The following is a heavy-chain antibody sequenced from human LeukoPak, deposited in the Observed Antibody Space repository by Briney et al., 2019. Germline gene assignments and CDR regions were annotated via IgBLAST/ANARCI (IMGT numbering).Heavy chain of an antibody. Sequence: GGSLRLSCAASGFTFSSYAMSWVRQAPGKGLEWVSAISGSGGSTYYADSVKGRFTISRDNSKNTLYLQMNSLRAEDTAVYYCAKDQGYYDSSGENLFDCWGQGTLVTVSS. CDR2: ISGSGGST. CDR1: GFTFSSYA. J-gene: IGHJ4*02. CDR3: AKDQGYYDSSGENLFDC. V-gene: IGHV3-23*01. D-gene: IGHD3-22*01.